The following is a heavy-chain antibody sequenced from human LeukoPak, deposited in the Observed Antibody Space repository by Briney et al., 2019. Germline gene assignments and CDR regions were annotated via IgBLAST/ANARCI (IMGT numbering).Heavy chain of an antibody. J-gene: IGHJ4*02. Sequence: GGSLRLSCAASGFTFSSYGMHWVRQAAGKGLECVTSISYDGSNNLYPHSVQGPFTLSRDNTKNTLCMQMNCVRAEETAVYYCARAPTFSAYYFAYWRQATLVSVSS. CDR2: ISYDGSNN. CDR1: GFTFSSYG. CDR3: ARAPTFSAYYFAY. V-gene: IGHV3-30*03. D-gene: IGHD3-16*01.